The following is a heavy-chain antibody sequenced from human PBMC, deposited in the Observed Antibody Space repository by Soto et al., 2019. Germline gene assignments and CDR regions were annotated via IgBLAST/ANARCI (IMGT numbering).Heavy chain of an antibody. J-gene: IGHJ4*02. CDR1: GLTFSRYA. CDR3: AKASGESYPESRVFDQ. CDR2: IINTGGDT. D-gene: IGHD1-26*01. V-gene: IGHV3-23*01. Sequence: GGSLRLSCAVSGLTFSRYAMSWVRQAPGKGLEWVSAIINTGGDTLYADSVKARFTISRDNFKNTLYLQMNSLRAEDAAIYYCAKASGESYPESRVFDQWGQGTRVTVS.